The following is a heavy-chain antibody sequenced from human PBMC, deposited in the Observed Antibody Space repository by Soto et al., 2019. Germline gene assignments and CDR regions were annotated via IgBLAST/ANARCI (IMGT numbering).Heavy chain of an antibody. CDR2: FSFSGST. V-gene: IGHV4-61*01. CDR1: DAPVSSSRHS. Sequence: SETLSLTCTVSDAPVSSSRHSWSWIRQPPGKGLEWIGNFSFSGSTSYNLSLKGRVTISADTSKNQFSLNLSPVTPADTAVYYCASSSFSSVNFFRNLDSWGQGTLVTVSS. J-gene: IGHJ4*02. CDR3: ASSSFSSVNFFRNLDS.